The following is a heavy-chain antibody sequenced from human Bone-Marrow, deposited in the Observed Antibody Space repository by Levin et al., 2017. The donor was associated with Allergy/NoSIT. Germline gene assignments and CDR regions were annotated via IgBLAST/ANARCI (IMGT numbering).Heavy chain of an antibody. CDR3: ARQLGNFWSGYNYFDY. V-gene: IGHV3-48*03. CDR2: ISSSASTI. Sequence: PGGSLRLSCAASGFTFSSYEMNWVRQAPGKGLEWVSYISSSASTIYYADSVKGRFTISRDNAKNSLYPQMNSLRAEDTAVYYCARQLGNFWSGYNYFDYWGQGTLVTVSS. D-gene: IGHD3-3*01. J-gene: IGHJ4*02. CDR1: GFTFSSYE.